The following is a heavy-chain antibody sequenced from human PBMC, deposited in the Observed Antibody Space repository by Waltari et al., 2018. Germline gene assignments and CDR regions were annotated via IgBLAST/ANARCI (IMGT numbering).Heavy chain of an antibody. CDR3: ARDRYSGSPKLYYFDY. D-gene: IGHD6-13*01. CDR2: SYHSGTT. Sequence: QVQLQESGPGLVKPSETLSLTCTVSGYSISSGYYWGWIRQPPGKGLEWIGNSYHSGTTYYNPSLNSRVTISVDTPKNQLSLKLNSVTAADTAVYYCARDRYSGSPKLYYFDYWGQGALVTVSS. J-gene: IGHJ4*02. CDR1: GYSISSGYY. V-gene: IGHV4-38-2*02.